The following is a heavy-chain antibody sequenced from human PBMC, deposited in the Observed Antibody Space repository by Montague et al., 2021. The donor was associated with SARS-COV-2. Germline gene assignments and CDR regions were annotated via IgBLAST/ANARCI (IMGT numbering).Heavy chain of an antibody. Sequence: SETLSLTCAVSGGSISSSNWWSWVRQPPGKGLEWIGEIYHSGSANYNPSLKSRVTISVDMSKNQFSLKLSSLTAADTAVYYCARDLGASSAFDIWGQGTMVTVS. D-gene: IGHD1-26*01. CDR3: ARDLGASSAFDI. CDR1: GGSISSSNW. J-gene: IGHJ3*02. CDR2: IYHSGSA. V-gene: IGHV4-4*02.